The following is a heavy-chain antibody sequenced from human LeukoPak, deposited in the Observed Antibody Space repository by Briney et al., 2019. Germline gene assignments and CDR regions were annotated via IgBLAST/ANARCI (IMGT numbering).Heavy chain of an antibody. Sequence: SETLSLTCAVYGGSFSGYYWSWIRQPPGKGLEWIGEINHSGSTNYNPSLKSRVTISVDTSKNQFSLKLSSVTAADTAVYYCARDPVVARVVRGVIGTRAAFDIWGQGTMVTVSS. CDR2: INHSGST. J-gene: IGHJ3*02. V-gene: IGHV4-34*01. D-gene: IGHD3-10*01. CDR1: GGSFSGYY. CDR3: ARDPVVARVVRGVIGTRAAFDI.